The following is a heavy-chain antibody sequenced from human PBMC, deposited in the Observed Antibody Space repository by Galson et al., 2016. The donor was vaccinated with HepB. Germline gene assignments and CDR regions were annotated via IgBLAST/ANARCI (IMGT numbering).Heavy chain of an antibody. Sequence: SLRLSCAASGFTFNSFAMSWVRQAPGKGLEWVSTITGSGHWISYAEAVKGRFTISRDNSKNTLFLQMNTLRAEDTAVYYCAKVREACSRTSCYHYYGTDVWGQGTTVTVSS. CDR3: AKVREACSRTSCYHYYGTDV. V-gene: IGHV3-23*01. D-gene: IGHD2-2*01. CDR1: GFTFNSFA. J-gene: IGHJ6*02. CDR2: ITGSGHWI.